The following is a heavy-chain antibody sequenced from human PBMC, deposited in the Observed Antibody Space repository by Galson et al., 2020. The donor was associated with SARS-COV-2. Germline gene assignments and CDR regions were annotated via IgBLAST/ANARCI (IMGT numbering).Heavy chain of an antibody. V-gene: IGHV3-30*04. J-gene: IGHJ4*02. CDR3: ARAYSGSYLGHLDY. CDR1: GFTFSSYA. Sequence: QLGESLKIPCAASGFTFSSYAMHWVRQAPGKGLEWVAVISYDGSNKYYADSVKGRFPISRDNSKNTLYLQMNSLRAEDTAVYYCARAYSGSYLGHLDYWGQGTLVTVSS. D-gene: IGHD1-26*01. CDR2: ISYDGSNK.